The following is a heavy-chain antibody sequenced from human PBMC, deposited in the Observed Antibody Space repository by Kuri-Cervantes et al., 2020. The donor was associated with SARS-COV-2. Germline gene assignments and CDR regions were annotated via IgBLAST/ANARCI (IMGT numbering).Heavy chain of an antibody. D-gene: IGHD2-2*02. CDR1: GYTFTGYY. CDR3: AREAAIATGDYYYYMDV. Sequence: ASVKVSCKASGYTFTGYYMRWVRQAPGQGLEWMGWINPNSGGTNYAQKFQGRVTMTRDTSISTAYMELSRLRSDDTAVYYCAREAAIATGDYYYYMDVWGKGTMVTVSS. V-gene: IGHV1-2*02. J-gene: IGHJ6*03. CDR2: INPNSGGT.